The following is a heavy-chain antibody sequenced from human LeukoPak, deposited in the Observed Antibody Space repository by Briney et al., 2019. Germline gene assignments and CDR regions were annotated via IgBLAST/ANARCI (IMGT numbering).Heavy chain of an antibody. V-gene: IGHV4-39*02. Sequence: SETLSLTRTVSGGSISSSSYYWGWIRQPPGKGLEWIGSIFYSGSTYYNPSLKSRVTISVDTSRNHFSLKLSSVTAADTAVYYCARGPRYSSSRYRPAYYYMDVWGKGTTVTVSS. CDR3: ARGPRYSSSRYRPAYYYMDV. D-gene: IGHD6-13*01. CDR1: GGSISSSSYY. CDR2: IFYSGST. J-gene: IGHJ6*03.